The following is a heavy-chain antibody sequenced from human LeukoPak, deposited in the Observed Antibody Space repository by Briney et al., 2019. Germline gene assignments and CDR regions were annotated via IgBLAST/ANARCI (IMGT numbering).Heavy chain of an antibody. CDR3: ARGPVGDDSSDYFDY. CDR1: GGSFSGYY. J-gene: IGHJ4*02. V-gene: IGHV4-34*01. CDR2: INHSGST. Sequence: PSETLSLTCAVYGGSFSGYYWSWIRQPPGKGLEWIGEINHSGSTNYNPSLKSRVTISVATSKNQFPLKLSSVTAADTAVYYCARGPVGDDSSDYFDYWGQGTLVTVSS. D-gene: IGHD3-22*01.